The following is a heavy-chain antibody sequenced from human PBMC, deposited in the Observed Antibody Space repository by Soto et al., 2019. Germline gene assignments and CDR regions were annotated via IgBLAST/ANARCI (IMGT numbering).Heavy chain of an antibody. J-gene: IGHJ4*02. CDR2: IGTSSSYI. Sequence: GGSLRLSCSSSGFTFSSYSMNWVRQAPGKGLEWVSSIGTSSSYIYYADSVKGRFTISRDNAKNSLYLQMNSLGVEDMAVYYCARAPLRYFDWLLSPFDYWGQGTLVTVAS. CDR1: GFTFSSYS. V-gene: IGHV3-21*01. CDR3: ARAPLRYFDWLLSPFDY. D-gene: IGHD3-9*01.